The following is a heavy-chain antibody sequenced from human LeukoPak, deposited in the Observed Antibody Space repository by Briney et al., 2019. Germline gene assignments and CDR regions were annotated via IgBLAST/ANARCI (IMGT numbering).Heavy chain of an antibody. J-gene: IGHJ6*02. CDR3: ARDWLDYYGSGPRRHGMDV. CDR1: GGSISSSSYY. Sequence: SETLSLTCTVSGGSISSSSYYWGWIRQPPGKGLEWIGSIYYSGSTYYNPSLKSRVTISVDTSKNQFSLKLSSVTAADTAVYYCARDWLDYYGSGPRRHGMDVWGQGTTVTVSS. CDR2: IYYSGST. D-gene: IGHD3-10*01. V-gene: IGHV4-39*07.